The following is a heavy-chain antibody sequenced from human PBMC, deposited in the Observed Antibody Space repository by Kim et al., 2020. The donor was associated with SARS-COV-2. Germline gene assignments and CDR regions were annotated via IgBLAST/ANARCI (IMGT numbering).Heavy chain of an antibody. J-gene: IGHJ6*02. D-gene: IGHD5-18*01. CDR1: GFTFSSYA. V-gene: IGHV3-30-3*01. CDR2: ISYDGSNK. Sequence: GGSLRLSCAASGFTFSSYAMHWVRQAPGKGLEWVAVISYDGSNKYYADSVKGRFTISRDNSKNTLYLQMNSLRAEDTAVYYCARNGPIRGAMATAYYYYGMDVWGQGTTVTVSS. CDR3: ARNGPIRGAMATAYYYYGMDV.